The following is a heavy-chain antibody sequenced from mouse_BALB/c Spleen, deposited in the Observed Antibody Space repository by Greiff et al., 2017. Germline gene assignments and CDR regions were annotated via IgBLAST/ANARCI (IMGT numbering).Heavy chain of an antibody. J-gene: IGHJ3*01. CDR2: IDPANGNT. D-gene: IGHD2-2*01. Sequence: VQLQQSGAELVKPGASVKLSCTASGFTFKDTYMNWVKQRPEQGLEWIGRIDPANGNTKYDPKFQGKATITADTSSNTAYLQLSSLTSEDTAVYYCARDGYDGSFAYWGQGTLVTVSA. CDR3: ARDGYDGSFAY. CDR1: GFTFKDTY. V-gene: IGHV14-3*02.